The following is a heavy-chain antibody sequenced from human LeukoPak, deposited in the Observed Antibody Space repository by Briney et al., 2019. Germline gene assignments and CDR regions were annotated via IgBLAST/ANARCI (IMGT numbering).Heavy chain of an antibody. J-gene: IGHJ1*01. CDR2: IYSGGNT. CDR1: GFTVSSNY. CDR3: ARGSMTSVYFPL. Sequence: GGSLRLSCVGSGFTVSSNYMTWVRQAPGKGLEWVSVIYSGGNTYYADSVKGRFTISRDNSENTLYLQMNSLRAEDTAVYYCARGSMTSVYFPLWSQGTLVTVSS. V-gene: IGHV3-66*01.